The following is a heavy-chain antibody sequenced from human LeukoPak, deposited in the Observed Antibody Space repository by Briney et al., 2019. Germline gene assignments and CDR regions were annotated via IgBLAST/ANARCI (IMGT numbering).Heavy chain of an antibody. Sequence: GGSLRLSCAASGFTFSTFPMHWVRQAPGKGLEWVALIQDDGATTNYADSVRGRFTISRDNSKSTVYLQMNSLKPDDTAVYYCATQSITLLVVISPFDYWGQGTLVTVSS. CDR3: ATQSITLLVVISPFDY. V-gene: IGHV3-30*02. CDR1: GFTFSTFP. CDR2: IQDDGATT. J-gene: IGHJ4*02. D-gene: IGHD3-22*01.